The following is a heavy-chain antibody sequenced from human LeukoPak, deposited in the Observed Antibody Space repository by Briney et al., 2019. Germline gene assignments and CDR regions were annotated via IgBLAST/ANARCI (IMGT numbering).Heavy chain of an antibody. CDR3: ARLVVPAAISYFDY. CDR1: GGSISSYY. D-gene: IGHD2-2*01. V-gene: IGHV4-59*01. Sequence: SETLSLTCTVSGGSISSYYWSWVRQPPGKGLEWVGYIYYSGSTNYNASLMRGGTISVDTSKNQFSLKLSSVTAADTAVYYCARLVVPAAISYFDYWGQGTLVTVSS. CDR2: IYYSGST. J-gene: IGHJ4*02.